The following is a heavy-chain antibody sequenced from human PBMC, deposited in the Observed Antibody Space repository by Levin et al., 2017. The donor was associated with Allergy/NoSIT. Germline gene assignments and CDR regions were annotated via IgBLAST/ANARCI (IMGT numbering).Heavy chain of an antibody. V-gene: IGHV3-13*01. CDR1: GFTFGIYD. Sequence: PGGSLRLSCAASGFTFGIYDMHWVRQATGKGLEWVSGIDTAGDAYYPDSVKGRFTISRENAKSSLYLQMNSLRAGDTAVYYCARAVAGTHWIDPWGQGILVTVSS. J-gene: IGHJ5*02. CDR2: IDTAGDA. D-gene: IGHD6-13*01. CDR3: ARAVAGTHWIDP.